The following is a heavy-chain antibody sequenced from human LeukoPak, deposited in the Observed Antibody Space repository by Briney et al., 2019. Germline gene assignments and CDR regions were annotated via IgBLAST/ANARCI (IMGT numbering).Heavy chain of an antibody. V-gene: IGHV4-59*01. Sequence: SETLSLTCTVSGGSISSYYWSWIRQPPGKGLEWIGYIYYSGSTNYNPSLKSRVTVSVDTSKNQFSLKLSSVTAADTAVYYCARYDSSGYYADYWGQGTLVTVSS. CDR3: ARYDSSGYYADY. CDR1: GGSISSYY. CDR2: IYYSGST. J-gene: IGHJ4*02. D-gene: IGHD3-22*01.